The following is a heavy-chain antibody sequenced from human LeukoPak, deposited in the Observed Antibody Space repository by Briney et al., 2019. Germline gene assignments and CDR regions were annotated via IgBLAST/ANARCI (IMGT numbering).Heavy chain of an antibody. Sequence: GGSLRLSCAASGFTFSSYWMHWVRQAPGKGLVWVSRINSDGSSTSYADSVKGRFTISRDNAKNTLYLQMNSLRAEDTAVYYCARVVYYSDPMDVWGQGTTVTVSS. CDR3: ARVVYYSDPMDV. CDR1: GFTFSSYW. CDR2: INSDGSST. J-gene: IGHJ6*02. V-gene: IGHV3-74*01. D-gene: IGHD3-22*01.